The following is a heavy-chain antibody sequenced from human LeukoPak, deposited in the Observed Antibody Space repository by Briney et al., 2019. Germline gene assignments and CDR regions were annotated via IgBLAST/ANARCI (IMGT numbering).Heavy chain of an antibody. CDR2: ISGSGDNT. CDR1: GFTFSSYA. Sequence: GGSLRLSCAASGFTFSSYAMSWVRQAPGKGLEWVSGISGSGDNTYYADSVKGRFTISRDSSKNTLYVQVNSLGTEDTAACYCAKGSYYDSSGSFYFDYWGQGTLVTVSS. CDR3: AKGSYYDSSGSFYFDY. V-gene: IGHV3-23*01. D-gene: IGHD3-22*01. J-gene: IGHJ4*02.